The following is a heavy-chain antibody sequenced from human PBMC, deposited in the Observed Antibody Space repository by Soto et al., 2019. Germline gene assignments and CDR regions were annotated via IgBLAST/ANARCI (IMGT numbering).Heavy chain of an antibody. CDR3: ARGYYDSNGQSNTFDI. Sequence: SETLSLTCTVSVASISSSYWSWIRQSPGKGLEWIGYVHYSGSTKYNPSLKGRVTISVDTSKNQFSLKLSSVTAADTALYYCARGYYDSNGQSNTFDIWGQGTMVTVSS. CDR1: VASISSSY. J-gene: IGHJ3*02. CDR2: VHYSGST. D-gene: IGHD3-22*01. V-gene: IGHV4-59*01.